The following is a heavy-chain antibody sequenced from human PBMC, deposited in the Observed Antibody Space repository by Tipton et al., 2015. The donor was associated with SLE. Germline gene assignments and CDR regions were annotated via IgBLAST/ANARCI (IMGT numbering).Heavy chain of an antibody. CDR2: ISRGGSYI. CDR3: GRDPQWFPL. D-gene: IGHD3-22*01. Sequence: GLVKPSETLSLTCTVSGGSISSHYWSWIRQPPGKGLEWVSSISRGGSYIYYPDSVKGRFFISRDDAKNSLYLQMNSLRAEDTAVYYCGRDPQWFPLWGQGTLVAVSS. J-gene: IGHJ4*02. V-gene: IGHV3-21*01. CDR1: GGSISSHY.